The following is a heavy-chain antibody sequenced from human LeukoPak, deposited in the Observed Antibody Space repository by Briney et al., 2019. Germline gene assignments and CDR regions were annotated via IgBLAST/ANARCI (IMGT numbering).Heavy chain of an antibody. CDR2: ISTDASST. J-gene: IGHJ6*04. D-gene: IGHD3-10*02. CDR3: AELGITMIGGV. V-gene: IGHV3-74*01. CDR1: GFTFSSYW. Sequence: GGSLRLSCAGSGFTFSSYWMHWVRQAPGKGLVWVSRISTDASSTTYADSVKGRFTISRDNAKDTLYLQMNSLRAEDTAVYYCAELGITMIGGVWGKGTTVTISS.